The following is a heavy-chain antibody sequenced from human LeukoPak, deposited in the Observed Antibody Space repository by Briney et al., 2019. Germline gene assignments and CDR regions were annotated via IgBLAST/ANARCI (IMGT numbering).Heavy chain of an antibody. CDR2: ISYDGSNK. Sequence: GGSLRLSCAASGFTFSSYGMHWVRQAPGKGLEWVTIISYDGSNKYFADSVKGRFTISRDNSKDTLYLQMNSLRAEDTAVYYCAKRDSSGYYYFDSWGQGTLVTVSS. J-gene: IGHJ4*02. CDR1: GFTFSSYG. V-gene: IGHV3-30*18. CDR3: AKRDSSGYYYFDS. D-gene: IGHD3-22*01.